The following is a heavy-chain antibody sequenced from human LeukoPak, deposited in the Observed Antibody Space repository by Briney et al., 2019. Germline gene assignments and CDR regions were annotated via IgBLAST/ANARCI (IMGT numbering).Heavy chain of an antibody. D-gene: IGHD3-10*01. CDR1: GYTFTGYY. Sequence: ASVKVSCKASGYTFTGYYIHWVRQAPGQGLEWMGWINPNSGGTNSAQKFQGRVTMTRDTSISTAYMELSRLRSDDTAVYYCARVRVRGGPHNWFDPWGQGTLVTVSS. V-gene: IGHV1-2*02. CDR3: ARVRVRGGPHNWFDP. J-gene: IGHJ5*02. CDR2: INPNSGGT.